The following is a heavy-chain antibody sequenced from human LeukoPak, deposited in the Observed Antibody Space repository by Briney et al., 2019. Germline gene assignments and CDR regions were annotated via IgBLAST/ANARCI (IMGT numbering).Heavy chain of an antibody. CDR2: IYTSGST. CDR1: VGSISSGSYY. J-gene: IGHJ4*02. Sequence: SETLSLTCTVSVGSISSGSYYWSWIRQPAGKGLEWIGRIYTSGSTSYNPSLKSRVTISVDTSKNQFSLKLSSVTAADTAVYYCARAWYSSSWWRLDYWGQGALVTVSS. CDR3: ARAWYSSSWWRLDY. V-gene: IGHV4-61*02. D-gene: IGHD6-13*01.